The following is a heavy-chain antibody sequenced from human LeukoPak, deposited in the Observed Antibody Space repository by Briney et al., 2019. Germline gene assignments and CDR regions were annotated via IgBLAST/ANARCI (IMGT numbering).Heavy chain of an antibody. Sequence: ASVKVSCKASGYTFTSYDINWVRQATGQGLEWMGWMNPNSGNTGYAQKFQGRVTMTRNTSISTAYMELSSLRSEDTALYYCARDHRDSSSSRGYYFDYWGQGTLVTVSS. CDR3: ARDHRDSSSSRGYYFDY. D-gene: IGHD6-6*01. CDR1: GYTFTSYD. J-gene: IGHJ4*02. V-gene: IGHV1-8*01. CDR2: MNPNSGNT.